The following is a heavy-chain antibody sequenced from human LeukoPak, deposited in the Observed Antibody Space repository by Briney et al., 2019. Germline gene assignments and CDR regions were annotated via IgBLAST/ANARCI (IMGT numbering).Heavy chain of an antibody. CDR2: FYYSGYT. CDR3: ARHDL. V-gene: IGHV4-39*01. CDR1: GGSISGSGYY. Sequence: PSETLSLTCTVSGGSISGSGYYWGWIRQPPGKGLEWIVSFYYSGYTYYNPSLKSRVTISVDTSKNHFSLRVNSVTAADTAVYYCARHDLWGQGTLVTVSS. J-gene: IGHJ4*02.